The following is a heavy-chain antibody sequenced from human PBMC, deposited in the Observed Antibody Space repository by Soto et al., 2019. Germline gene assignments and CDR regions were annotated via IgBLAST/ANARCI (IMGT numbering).Heavy chain of an antibody. Sequence: SVKVSCKASGGTFNSYTINWVRQAPGRGPEWVGQVVPMYDSVNYAENFQGRVTITADKSTKTAYMELTSLRSEDTALYFCASWRSYSGSYCFDYWGQGTLVTVSS. CDR2: VVPMYDSV. CDR3: ASWRSYSGSYCFDY. V-gene: IGHV1-69*06. CDR1: GGTFNSYT. J-gene: IGHJ4*02. D-gene: IGHD1-26*01.